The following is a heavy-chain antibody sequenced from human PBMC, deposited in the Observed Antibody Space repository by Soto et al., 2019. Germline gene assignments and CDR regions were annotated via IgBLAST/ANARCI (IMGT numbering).Heavy chain of an antibody. J-gene: IGHJ4*02. CDR3: ASCPLYCSGGSCYSKFYY. Sequence: QVQLVQSGAEVQKPVSSVKVSCKASGGTFSSYTISWVRQAPGQGLEWMGRIIPILGIANYAQKFQGRVTITADKSTSTAYMELSSLRSEDTAVYYCASCPLYCSGGSCYSKFYYWGQGTLVTVSS. CDR1: GGTFSSYT. D-gene: IGHD2-15*01. CDR2: IIPILGIA. V-gene: IGHV1-69*02.